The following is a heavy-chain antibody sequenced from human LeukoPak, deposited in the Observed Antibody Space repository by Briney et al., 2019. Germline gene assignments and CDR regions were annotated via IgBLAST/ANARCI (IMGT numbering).Heavy chain of an antibody. CDR1: GFTFSTYT. J-gene: IGHJ4*02. Sequence: GGSLRLSCAASGFTFSTYTMYWVRHPPGKRLEWVSIIGSSGGGIHYADSVKGRSTISRDNSKNALYLQMNSLRVEDTAVYYCAIDPNWGTHSWGQGVPVTVSS. V-gene: IGHV3-23*01. CDR3: AIDPNWGTHS. CDR2: IGSSGGGI. D-gene: IGHD7-27*01.